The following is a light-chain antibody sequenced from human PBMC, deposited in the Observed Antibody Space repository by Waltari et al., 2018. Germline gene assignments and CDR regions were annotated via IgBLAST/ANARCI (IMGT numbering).Light chain of an antibody. V-gene: IGKV1-33*01. Sequence: IQMTRSPSSISASVGDRVTIPCQASQDISNYLNWYQQQPGKAPKLLIYDASNLETGVPSSFSGSGSGTDFTFTISSLPPEDTATYYCQQYDNLPPLTFGGGTKEEIK. CDR1: QDISNY. CDR3: QQYDNLPPLT. CDR2: DAS. J-gene: IGKJ4*01.